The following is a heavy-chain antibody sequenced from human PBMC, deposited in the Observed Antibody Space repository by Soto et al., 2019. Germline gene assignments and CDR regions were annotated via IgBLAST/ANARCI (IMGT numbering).Heavy chain of an antibody. D-gene: IGHD3-3*01. V-gene: IGHV1-18*01. J-gene: IGHJ4*02. CDR3: ARDVSPDDFWSGYYGYYFVY. CDR1: GYTFTSYG. CDR2: ISAYNGNT. Sequence: ASVKVSCKASGYTFTSYGISWVRQAPGQGLEWMGWISAYNGNTNYAQKLQGRVTMTTDTSTSTAYMELRSLRSDDTAVYYCARDVSPDDFWSGYYGYYFVYWGQGTLVTVS.